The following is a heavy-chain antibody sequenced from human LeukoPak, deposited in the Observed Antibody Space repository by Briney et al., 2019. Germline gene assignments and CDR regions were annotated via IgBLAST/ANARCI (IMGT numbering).Heavy chain of an antibody. CDR2: IYSSGTT. D-gene: IGHD4-23*01. CDR3: ARDDYGGYSSTMDV. CDR1: GGSMSGYY. J-gene: IGHJ6*04. Sequence: SETLSLTCTAFGGSMSGYYWTWIRQPAGKGVEWIGAIYSSGTTTYNPSLKNRVTISLDKYINQFSLKLSTLTAADTAVYFCARDDYGGYSSTMDVWGKGTSVTVSS. V-gene: IGHV4-4*07.